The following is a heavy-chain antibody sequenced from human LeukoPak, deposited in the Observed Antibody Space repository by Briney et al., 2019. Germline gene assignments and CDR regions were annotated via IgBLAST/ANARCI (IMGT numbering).Heavy chain of an antibody. CDR1: GYSFTSYW. D-gene: IGHD1-7*01. V-gene: IGHV5-51*01. Sequence: GESLKISCKGSGYSFTSYWIGWVRQMPGKGLEWMGIIYPGDSDTRYSPSFQGQVTISADKSVSTAYLQWSSLKASDTAMYYCARRAPNWKYEFYYFDYWGQGTLVTVSS. CDR3: ARRAPNWKYEFYYFDY. CDR2: IYPGDSDT. J-gene: IGHJ4*02.